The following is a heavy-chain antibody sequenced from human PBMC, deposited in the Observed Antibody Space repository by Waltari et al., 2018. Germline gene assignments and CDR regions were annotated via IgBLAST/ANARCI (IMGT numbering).Heavy chain of an antibody. V-gene: IGHV3-74*01. CDR3: ARLAPRTYRSPVPGRHYYYGMDV. D-gene: IGHD3-10*01. CDR2: ISDDETSI. CDR1: GFRFSNHW. Sequence: EEQLLESGGGLVQPGDSLRLSCAGSGFRFSNHWMNWVRPPPGKGLVWVARISDDETSISYADSVKGRFTISRDNAKNTVYLQMKRLRVEDTAVYYCARLAPRTYRSPVPGRHYYYGMDVWGQGTTVTVSS. J-gene: IGHJ6*02.